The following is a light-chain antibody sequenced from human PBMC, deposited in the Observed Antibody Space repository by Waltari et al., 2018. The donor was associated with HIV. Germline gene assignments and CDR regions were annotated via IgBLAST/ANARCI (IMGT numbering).Light chain of an antibody. V-gene: IGLV2-8*01. Sequence: QSALTQPPSASVSLGQSVTISCTGTSSDVGGYDYVSWYQQQPGKAPKLVIYEVTKRPSGVPDRFSGSKSGNTASLNISGLQAEDEADYYCSSYAGNFVVFG. J-gene: IGLJ2*01. CDR1: SSDVGGYDY. CDR3: SSYAGNFVV. CDR2: EVT.